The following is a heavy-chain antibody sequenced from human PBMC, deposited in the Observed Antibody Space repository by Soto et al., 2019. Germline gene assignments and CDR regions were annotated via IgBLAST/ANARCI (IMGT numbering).Heavy chain of an antibody. V-gene: IGHV3-23*01. CDR3: AKLTAA. J-gene: IGHJ4*02. CDR2: LTSTRGGR. D-gene: IGHD6-13*01. CDR1: GFTFSAYV. Sequence: PGASLTLSCAASGFTFSAYVMSWVRQAPGKGMEWLSSLTSTRGGRHYEDYVKGRFTVYRDNSKNTVYLQMNSLRDEDTAVYYCAKLTAARGQGT.